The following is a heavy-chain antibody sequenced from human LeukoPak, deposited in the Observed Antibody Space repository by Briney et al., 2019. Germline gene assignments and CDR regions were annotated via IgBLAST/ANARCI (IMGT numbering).Heavy chain of an antibody. CDR1: GFTFSSYA. J-gene: IGHJ5*02. CDR2: TSGSGGST. Sequence: PGGSLRLSCAASGFTFSSYAMSWIRQAPGKGLEWVSATSGSGGSTYYADSVKGRFTISRDNSKNTLYLQMNSLRAEDTAVYYCATPSSRWFGELLNWFDPWGQGTLVTVSS. V-gene: IGHV3-23*01. D-gene: IGHD3-10*01. CDR3: ATPSSRWFGELLNWFDP.